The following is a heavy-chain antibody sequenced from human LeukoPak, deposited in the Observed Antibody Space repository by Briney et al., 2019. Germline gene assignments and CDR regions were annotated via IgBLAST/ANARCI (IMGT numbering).Heavy chain of an antibody. Sequence: SETLSLTCAVYGGSFSGYYWSWIRLPPGKGLEWIGEINHSGSTNYNPSLKSRVTISVDTSKDQFSLKLSSVTAADTAVYYCARGIIFRYVVLMVYYYFDYWGQGTLVTVSS. D-gene: IGHD2-8*01. CDR1: GGSFSGYY. CDR2: INHSGST. CDR3: ARGIIFRYVVLMVYYYFDY. J-gene: IGHJ4*02. V-gene: IGHV4-34*01.